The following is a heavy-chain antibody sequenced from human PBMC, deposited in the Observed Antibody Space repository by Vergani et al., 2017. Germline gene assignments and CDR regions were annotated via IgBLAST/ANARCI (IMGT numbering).Heavy chain of an antibody. Sequence: QVQLVQSGAEVKKPGSSVKVSCKASGGTFSSYAISWVRQAPGQGLEWMGGIIPIFGTANYAQKFQGRVTITADESTSTAYMELSSLRSEDTAVYYCAREIPSSSSSFYYYYMDVWDKGTTVTVSS. CDR3: AREIPSSSSSFYYYYMDV. CDR1: GGTFSSYA. D-gene: IGHD6-6*01. J-gene: IGHJ6*03. V-gene: IGHV1-69*01. CDR2: IIPIFGTA.